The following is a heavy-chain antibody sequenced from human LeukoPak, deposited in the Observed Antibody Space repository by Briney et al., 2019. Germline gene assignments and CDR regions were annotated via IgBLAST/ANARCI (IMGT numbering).Heavy chain of an antibody. J-gene: IGHJ4*02. CDR1: GFTITNYW. V-gene: IGHV3-7*01. Sequence: GGSLRLSCAASGFTITNYWMSWVRQAPGKGPEWVANIKQDGSEEYYADSVKGRFTISRDNGKNSLNLQMNSLRAEDTAVYYCARWAGDTDYWGQGTLVTVSS. D-gene: IGHD3-16*01. CDR3: ARWAGDTDY. CDR2: IKQDGSEE.